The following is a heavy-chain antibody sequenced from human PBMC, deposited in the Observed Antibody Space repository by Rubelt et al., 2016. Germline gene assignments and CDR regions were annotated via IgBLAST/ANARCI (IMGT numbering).Heavy chain of an antibody. CDR3: ARRAVGANNIDAFDI. J-gene: IGHJ3*02. V-gene: IGHV4-39*01. Sequence: QLQLQESGPGLVKPSETLSLTCTVSGGSISSSSYYWGWIRQPPGKGLEWIGSIYYSGSTYYNPSLKGLVTISVDTSKNQFSLKLSSVTAADTAVYYCARRAVGANNIDAFDIWGQGTMVTVSS. CDR2: IYYSGST. CDR1: GGSISSSSYY. D-gene: IGHD1-26*01.